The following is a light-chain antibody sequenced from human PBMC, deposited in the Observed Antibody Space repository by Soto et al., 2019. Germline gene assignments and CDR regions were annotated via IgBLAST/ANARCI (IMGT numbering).Light chain of an antibody. CDR3: QQFSSYPLA. CDR1: QTVRNNY. CDR2: DAS. J-gene: IGKJ4*01. Sequence: EFVLTQSPGTMSLSPWDRATLSCRASQTVRNNYLAWYQQKPGQAPRLLIYDASSRATGIPDRFSGGGSGTDFTLTISRLDPEDFAVYYCQQFSSYPLAFGGGTKVEIK. V-gene: IGKV3-20*01.